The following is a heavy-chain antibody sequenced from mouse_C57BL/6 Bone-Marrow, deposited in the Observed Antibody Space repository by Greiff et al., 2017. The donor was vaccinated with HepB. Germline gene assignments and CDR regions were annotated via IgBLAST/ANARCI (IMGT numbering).Heavy chain of an antibody. Sequence: EVKLVESGGDLVKPGGSLKLSCAASGFTFSSYGMSWVRQTPDKRLEWVATISSGGSYTYYPDSVKGRFTISRDNAKNTLYLQMSRLKSEDTAMYYCARHDYGGYFDVWGTGTTVTVSS. J-gene: IGHJ1*03. CDR2: ISSGGSYT. CDR3: ARHDYGGYFDV. CDR1: GFTFSSYG. D-gene: IGHD1-1*01. V-gene: IGHV5-6*01.